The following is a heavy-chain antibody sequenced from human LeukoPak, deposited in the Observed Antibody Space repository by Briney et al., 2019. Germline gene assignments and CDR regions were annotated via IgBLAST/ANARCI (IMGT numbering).Heavy chain of an antibody. CDR3: ARVLGSYFDY. J-gene: IGHJ4*02. CDR2: ISSSSSYI. Sequence: GGSLRLSCAASGFTFSSYSMNWVRLAPGKGLEWVSSISSSSSYIYYADSVKGRFTISRDNAKNSLYLQMNSLRAEDTAVYYCARVLGSYFDYWGQGTLVTVSS. CDR1: GFTFSSYS. D-gene: IGHD1-26*01. V-gene: IGHV3-21*01.